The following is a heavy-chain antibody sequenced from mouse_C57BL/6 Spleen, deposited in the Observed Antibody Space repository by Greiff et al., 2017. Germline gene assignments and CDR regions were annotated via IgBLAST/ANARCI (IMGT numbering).Heavy chain of an antibody. J-gene: IGHJ4*01. CDR2: IYPGSGST. Sequence: VKLQQPGAELVKPGASVKMSCKASGYTFTSYWITWVKQRPGQGLEWIGDIYPGSGSTNYNEKFKSKATLTVDTSSSTAYMQLSSLTSEDSAVYYCARSDYDYARDYWGQGTSVTVSS. V-gene: IGHV1-55*01. D-gene: IGHD2-4*01. CDR3: ARSDYDYARDY. CDR1: GYTFTSYW.